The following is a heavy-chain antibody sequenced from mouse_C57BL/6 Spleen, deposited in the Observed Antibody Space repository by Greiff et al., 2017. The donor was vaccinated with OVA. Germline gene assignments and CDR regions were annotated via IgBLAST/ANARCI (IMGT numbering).Heavy chain of an antibody. Sequence: EVQLQQSGPELVKPGASVKISCKASGYTFTDYYMNWVKQSHGKSLEWIGDINPNNGGTSYNQKFKGKATLTVDKSSSTAYMELRSLTSEDSAVYYCARVYDYADYWGQGTTLTVSS. CDR1: GYTFTDYY. CDR2: INPNNGGT. D-gene: IGHD2-4*01. CDR3: ARVYDYADY. J-gene: IGHJ2*01. V-gene: IGHV1-26*01.